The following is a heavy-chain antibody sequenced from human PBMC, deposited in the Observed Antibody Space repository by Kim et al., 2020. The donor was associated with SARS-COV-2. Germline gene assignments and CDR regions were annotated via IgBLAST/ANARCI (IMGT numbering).Heavy chain of an antibody. D-gene: IGHD6-13*01. CDR2: ISGSAGKT. CDR1: GFTFSSFA. V-gene: IGHV3-23*01. CDR3: VKDQSSSTWSACDP. J-gene: IGHJ5*02. Sequence: GGSLRLSCAASGFTFSSFAMSWVRQNPGKGLEWVSSISGSAGKTYYADSVKGRFTVSRDNSKDTLYLQMDILRAEDTAVYYCVKDQSSSTWSACDPWAREPWSPSPQ.